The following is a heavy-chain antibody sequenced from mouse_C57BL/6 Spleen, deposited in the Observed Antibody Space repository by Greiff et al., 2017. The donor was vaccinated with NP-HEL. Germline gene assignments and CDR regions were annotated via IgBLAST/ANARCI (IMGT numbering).Heavy chain of an antibody. CDR3: ARDPLYGSSPFGY. J-gene: IGHJ2*01. V-gene: IGHV3-6*01. D-gene: IGHD1-1*01. CDR2: ISYDGSN. CDR1: GYSITSGYY. Sequence: IQESGPGLVKPSQSLSLTCSVTGYSITSGYYWNWIRQFPGNKLEWMGYISYDGSNNYNPSLKNRISITRDTSKNQFFLKLNSVTTEDTATYYCARDPLYGSSPFGYWGQGTTLTVSS.